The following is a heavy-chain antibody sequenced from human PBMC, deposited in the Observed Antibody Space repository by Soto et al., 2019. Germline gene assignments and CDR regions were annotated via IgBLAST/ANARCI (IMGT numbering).Heavy chain of an antibody. D-gene: IGHD2-15*01. CDR1: GGTFSSYA. CDR3: ARDRANCSGGSCYSRWFDP. J-gene: IGHJ5*02. Sequence: QVQLVQSGAEVKKPGSSVKVSCKASGGTFSSYAISWVRQAPGQGLEWMGGIIPIFGTANYAQKFQGRVTITADESTSTAYMELRSLRSEDTAVYYCARDRANCSGGSCYSRWFDPWGQGTLVTVFS. V-gene: IGHV1-69*12. CDR2: IIPIFGTA.